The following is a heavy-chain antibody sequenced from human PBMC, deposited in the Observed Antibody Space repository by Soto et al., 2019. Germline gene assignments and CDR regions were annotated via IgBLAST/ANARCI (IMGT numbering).Heavy chain of an antibody. CDR3: VRDLDGSGSYYTDY. D-gene: IGHD3-10*01. V-gene: IGHV1-18*01. CDR1: GYNFINYG. J-gene: IGHJ4*02. CDR2: IRVYNGNT. Sequence: ASVEVSCKASGYNFINYGISWVRQAPGQGLEWMGWIRVYNGNTNYAQNLQGRVTMTTDTSTSTAYMELRSLRSDDTAVYYCVRDLDGSGSYYTDYWGLGTLVTVS.